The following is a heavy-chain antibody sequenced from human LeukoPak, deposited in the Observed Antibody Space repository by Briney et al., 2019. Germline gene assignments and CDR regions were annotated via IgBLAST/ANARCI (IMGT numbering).Heavy chain of an antibody. CDR1: GGSISSYY. CDR2: THYSGTT. V-gene: IGHV4-59*12. J-gene: IGHJ3*02. Sequence: PSETLSLTCTVSGGSISSYYWSWIRQPPGKGLEWIGYTHYSGTTNYNPSLKSRVTISVDTSKNQFSLKLSSVTAADTAVYYCARGGITLYRRRAFDIWGQGTMVTVSS. CDR3: ARGGITLYRRRAFDI. D-gene: IGHD3-10*02.